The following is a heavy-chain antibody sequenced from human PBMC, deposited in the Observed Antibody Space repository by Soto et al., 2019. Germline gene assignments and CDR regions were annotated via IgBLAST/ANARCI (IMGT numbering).Heavy chain of an antibody. CDR3: ARGDVLRFLEWLKWGDYFDY. CDR1: GYTFTSYD. CDR2: MNPNSGNT. D-gene: IGHD3-3*01. Sequence: QVQLVQSGAEVKKPGASVKVSCKASGYTFTSYDINWVRQATGQGLEWMGWMNPNSGNTGYAQKFQGRVTMTRNTSISTAYMELSSLRSEDTAVYYCARGDVLRFLEWLKWGDYFDYWGQGTLVTVSS. V-gene: IGHV1-8*01. J-gene: IGHJ4*02.